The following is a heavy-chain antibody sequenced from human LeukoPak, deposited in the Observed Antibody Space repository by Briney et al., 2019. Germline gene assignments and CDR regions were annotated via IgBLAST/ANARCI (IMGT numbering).Heavy chain of an antibody. J-gene: IGHJ4*02. D-gene: IGHD3-22*01. CDR3: ARDGDSSGTFDY. V-gene: IGHV1-2*02. CDR1: GYIFTGYY. CDR2: INPISGGT. Sequence: GASVKVSCKTSGYIFTGYYMHWVRQAPGQGLEWMGWINPISGGTNYAQKFQGRVTMTRDTSISTVYMELSRLRSDDTAVYYCARDGDSSGTFDYWGQGTLVTVSS.